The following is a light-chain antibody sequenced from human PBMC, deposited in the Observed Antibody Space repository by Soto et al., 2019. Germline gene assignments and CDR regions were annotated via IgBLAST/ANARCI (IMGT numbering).Light chain of an antibody. Sequence: DIQMTQSPSALSASVGDRVTITCRASQSITNYLNWYQHKPGQAPNLLIYAASTVQAGVQSRFRGSGSGTDFTLTISSLQPEDFATYFCQQSNSSPPTFGGGTKVDIK. CDR3: QQSNSSPPT. V-gene: IGKV1-39*01. CDR1: QSITNY. CDR2: AAS. J-gene: IGKJ4*01.